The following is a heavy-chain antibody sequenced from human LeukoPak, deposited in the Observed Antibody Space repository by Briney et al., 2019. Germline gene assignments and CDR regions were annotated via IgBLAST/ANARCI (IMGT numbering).Heavy chain of an antibody. D-gene: IGHD6-19*01. Sequence: ASVKVSCKASVGTFISYAISWVRQAPGQGLEWMGGIIPIFGTANYAQKFQGRVTITADESTSTAYMELSSLRSEDTAVYYCAREVSGWQQYNWFDPWGQGTLVTVSS. V-gene: IGHV1-69*13. J-gene: IGHJ5*02. CDR1: VGTFISYA. CDR3: AREVSGWQQYNWFDP. CDR2: IIPIFGTA.